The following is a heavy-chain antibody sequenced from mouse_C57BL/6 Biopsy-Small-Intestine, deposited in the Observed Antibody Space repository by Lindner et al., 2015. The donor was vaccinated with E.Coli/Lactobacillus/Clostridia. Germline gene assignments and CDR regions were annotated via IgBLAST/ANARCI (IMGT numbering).Heavy chain of an antibody. J-gene: IGHJ1*03. V-gene: IGHV5-6*01. Sequence: VQLQESGGDLVKPGGSLKLSCAASGFTFTYYGMSWVRQTPDKRLEWVATISSGSSYIYYLDSVKGRFTISRDNAKNTLDLQMSSPKSEDTAMYYCARPPYYSGRDWYFDVWGTGTTVTVSS. CDR3: ARPPYYSGRDWYFDV. CDR2: ISSGSSYI. CDR1: GFTFTYYG. D-gene: IGHD1-1*01.